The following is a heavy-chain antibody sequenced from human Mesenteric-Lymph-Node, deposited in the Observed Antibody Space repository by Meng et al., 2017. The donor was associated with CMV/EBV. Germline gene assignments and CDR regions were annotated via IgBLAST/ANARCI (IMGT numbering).Heavy chain of an antibody. CDR2: ISSSSISI. V-gene: IGHV3-21*06. Sequence: GGSLRLSCAASGFSFNSYSMNWVRQAPGKGLEWVSSISSSSISIYYADSMKGRFTISRDNAKNSLYLQMNSLRVEDTAVYYCARHRYSGSYRDYWGQGTLVTVSS. J-gene: IGHJ4*02. CDR3: ARHRYSGSYRDY. CDR1: GFSFNSYS. D-gene: IGHD1-26*01.